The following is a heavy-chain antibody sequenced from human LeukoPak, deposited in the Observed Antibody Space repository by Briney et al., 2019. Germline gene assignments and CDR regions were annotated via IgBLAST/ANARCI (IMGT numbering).Heavy chain of an antibody. CDR3: ARGDYYDSSGYAQYFQH. V-gene: IGHV3-33*01. J-gene: IGHJ1*01. CDR1: GFTFSNYG. CDR2: IWYDGSNK. D-gene: IGHD3-22*01. Sequence: GGSLRLSCAASGFTFSNYGMHWVRQAPGKGLEWVAVIWYDGSNKYYADSVKGRFTISRDNSKNTLYLQMNSLRAEDTAVYYCARGDYYDSSGYAQYFQHWGQGTLVTVSS.